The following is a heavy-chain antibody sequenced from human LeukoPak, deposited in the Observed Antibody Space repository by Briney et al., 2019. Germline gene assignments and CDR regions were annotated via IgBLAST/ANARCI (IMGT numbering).Heavy chain of an antibody. CDR3: ARGITMVRGVNGY. Sequence: RASVKVSCKASGYTFTSYDINWVRQATGQGLEWMGWMNPNSGNTGYAQKFQGRVTMTRNTSISTAYMELSSLRSEDTAVYYCARGITMVRGVNGYWGQGTLVTVSS. CDR1: GYTFTSYD. J-gene: IGHJ4*02. V-gene: IGHV1-8*01. CDR2: MNPNSGNT. D-gene: IGHD3-10*01.